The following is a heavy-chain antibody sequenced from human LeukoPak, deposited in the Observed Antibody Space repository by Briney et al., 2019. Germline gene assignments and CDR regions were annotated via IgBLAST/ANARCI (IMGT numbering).Heavy chain of an antibody. CDR1: GFDLTTFG. Sequence: GGSLRLSCVASGFDLTTFGMNWVRQAPGKGLEWVSSISSSSSYIYYADSVKGRFTISRDNAKNSLYLQMNSLRAEDTAVYYCARVRYYYDSSGYYGAFDYWGQGTLVTVSS. D-gene: IGHD3-22*01. CDR3: ARVRYYYDSSGYYGAFDY. V-gene: IGHV3-21*01. J-gene: IGHJ4*02. CDR2: ISSSSSYI.